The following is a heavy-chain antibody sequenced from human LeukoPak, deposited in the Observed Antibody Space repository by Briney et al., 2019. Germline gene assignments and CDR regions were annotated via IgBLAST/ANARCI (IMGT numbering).Heavy chain of an antibody. CDR2: IYYSGST. J-gene: IGHJ3*02. CDR3: ARGPDYYDSSGYPHDAFDI. V-gene: IGHV4-59*01. D-gene: IGHD3-22*01. Sequence: SETLSLTCTVSGGSISSYYWSWIRQPPGKGLEWIGYIYYSGSTNYNPSLKSRVTISVDTSKNQFSLKLSSVTAADTAVYYCARGPDYYDSSGYPHDAFDIWGQGTMSPSLQ. CDR1: GGSISSYY.